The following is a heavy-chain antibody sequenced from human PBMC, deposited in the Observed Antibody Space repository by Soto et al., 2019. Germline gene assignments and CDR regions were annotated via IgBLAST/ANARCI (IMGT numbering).Heavy chain of an antibody. Sequence: QVPLVQSGAEVKKPGASVKVSCKASGYTFTSYGISWVRQAPGQVVEWMGWISAYIGNTNYEKKLKGRDTMTTDTTTSTAYMKLRILRSDDTAVYYCARDRAFIITFGGDIVTSVDAFDIWGQGTMVTVSS. CDR1: GYTFTSYG. J-gene: IGHJ3*02. CDR2: ISAYIGNT. D-gene: IGHD3-16*02. V-gene: IGHV1-18*01. CDR3: ARDRAFIITFGGDIVTSVDAFDI.